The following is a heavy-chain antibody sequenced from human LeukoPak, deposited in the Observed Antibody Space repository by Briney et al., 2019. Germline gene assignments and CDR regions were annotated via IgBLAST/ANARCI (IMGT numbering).Heavy chain of an antibody. V-gene: IGHV3-21*01. D-gene: IGHD6-6*01. CDR2: ISSSSSYI. Sequence: PGGSLRLSCAASGFTFSSYSMNWVRQAPGKGLEWVSSISSSSSYIYYADSVKGRFTISRDNAKNSLYLQMNSLRAEDTAVYYCARVMGKSSSSKAIDYWGQGTLVTVSS. CDR3: ARVMGKSSSSKAIDY. CDR1: GFTFSSYS. J-gene: IGHJ4*02.